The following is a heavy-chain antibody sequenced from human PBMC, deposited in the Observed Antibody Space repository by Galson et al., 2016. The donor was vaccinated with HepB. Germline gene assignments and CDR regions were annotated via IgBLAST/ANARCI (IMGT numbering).Heavy chain of an antibody. V-gene: IGHV3-7*03. J-gene: IGHJ4*02. Sequence: SLRLSCAVSGFNFRSYWISWVRQAPGKGLEWVANTKPDGSEKYYVDSVKGRFSISRDNTQKTLYLQMNSLRAEDTAVYYCAGGYFWFGECLSDYWGQGTLVTVSS. CDR1: GFNFRSYW. D-gene: IGHD3-10*01. CDR3: AGGYFWFGECLSDY. CDR2: TKPDGSEK.